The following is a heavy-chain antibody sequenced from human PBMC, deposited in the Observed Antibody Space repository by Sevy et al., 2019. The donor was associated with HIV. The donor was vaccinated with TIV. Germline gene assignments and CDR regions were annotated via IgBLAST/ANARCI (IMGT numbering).Heavy chain of an antibody. CDR3: ARDRATSATGTLFDY. Sequence: GESLRLSCAASGFTSSSYAMSWVRQPPGRGLEWVSTLSDSGVSTYYADSVKGRFTISRDNSKNILYLQMNSLRAEDTAVYYCARDRATSATGTLFDYWGQGTLVTVSS. CDR1: GFTSSSYA. CDR2: LSDSGVST. J-gene: IGHJ4*02. D-gene: IGHD3-9*01. V-gene: IGHV3-23*01.